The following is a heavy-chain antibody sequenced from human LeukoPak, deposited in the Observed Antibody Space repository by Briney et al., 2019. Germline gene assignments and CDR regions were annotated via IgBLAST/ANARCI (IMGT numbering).Heavy chain of an antibody. CDR1: GYTFTGYY. CDR2: INPNSGGT. D-gene: IGHD5-24*01. CDR3: AREDGHSPDP. V-gene: IGHV1-2*02. Sequence: ASVKVSXKASGYTFTGYYIHWARQAPGQGLGWMGWINPNSGGTTYAQNFQGRVTMTRDTSISTAYMELSRLTSDDTAVYYCAREDGHSPDPWGQGTLVTVSS. J-gene: IGHJ5*02.